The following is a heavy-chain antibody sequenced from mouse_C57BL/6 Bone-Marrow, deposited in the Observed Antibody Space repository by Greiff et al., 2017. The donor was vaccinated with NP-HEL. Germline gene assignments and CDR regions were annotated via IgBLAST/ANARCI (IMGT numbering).Heavy chain of an antibody. CDR2: IDPSDSYT. V-gene: IGHV1-69*01. CDR3: ARGDDDDY. Sequence: QVQLQQPGAELVMPGASVKLSCKASGYTFTSYWMHWVKQRPGQGLEWIGEIDPSDSYTNYNQKFKGKSTLTVDKSSSPAYMQLSSLTSEDSAVYYCARGDDDDYWGQGTTLTVSS. D-gene: IGHD2-3*01. CDR1: GYTFTSYW. J-gene: IGHJ2*01.